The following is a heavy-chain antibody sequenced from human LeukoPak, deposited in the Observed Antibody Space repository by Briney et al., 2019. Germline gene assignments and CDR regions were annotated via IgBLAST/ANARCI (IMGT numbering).Heavy chain of an antibody. Sequence: GESLQISCKGSGYNFNTYWVAWVRQLPGKGLEWMGIIRPMNSDMRYSPSFQGQVTTSADKSISTAYLQWSSLKASDTAMCYCARSDSNYVEVFDYWGQGTLVTVSS. D-gene: IGHD4-11*01. CDR2: IRPMNSDM. J-gene: IGHJ4*02. CDR1: GYNFNTYW. V-gene: IGHV5-51*01. CDR3: ARSDSNYVEVFDY.